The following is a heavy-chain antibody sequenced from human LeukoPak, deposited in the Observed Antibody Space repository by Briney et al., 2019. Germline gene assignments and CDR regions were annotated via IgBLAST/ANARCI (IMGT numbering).Heavy chain of an antibody. J-gene: IGHJ4*02. CDR3: AKDGRYCSGGSCYWWDY. CDR1: GFTFSSYA. D-gene: IGHD2-15*01. Sequence: GGSLRLSCAASGFTFSSYAMSWVRLAPGKGLEWVSAISGSGGSTYYADSVKGRFTISRDNSKNTLYLQMNSLRAEDTAVYYCAKDGRYCSGGSCYWWDYWGQGTLVTVSS. V-gene: IGHV3-23*01. CDR2: ISGSGGST.